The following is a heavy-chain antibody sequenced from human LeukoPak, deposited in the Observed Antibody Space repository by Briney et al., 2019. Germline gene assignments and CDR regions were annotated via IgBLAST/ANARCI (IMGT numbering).Heavy chain of an antibody. V-gene: IGHV5-51*01. J-gene: IGHJ4*02. CDR3: ARRDYGGKHFDY. Sequence: GESLKISCKGSGYIFTSYWIAWVRQMPGKGLEWMGIIYPGDSDTKYSPSFRSQVTNSADKSISTAYLQWSSLKASDTAMYYCARRDYGGKHFDYWGQGTLVTVSS. D-gene: IGHD4-23*01. CDR1: GYIFTSYW. CDR2: IYPGDSDT.